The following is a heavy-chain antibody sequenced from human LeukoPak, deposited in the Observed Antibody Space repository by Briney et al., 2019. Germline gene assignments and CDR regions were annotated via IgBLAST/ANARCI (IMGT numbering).Heavy chain of an antibody. CDR1: GFTVSSNY. Sequence: PGGSLRLSCAASGFTVSSNYMSWVRQAPGKGLEWVSVIYSGGSTYYADSVKGRFTISRDNSKNTLCLQMNSLRAEDTAVYYCARGFIAALPSHWGQGTLVTVSS. CDR3: ARGFIAALPSH. CDR2: IYSGGST. J-gene: IGHJ4*02. V-gene: IGHV3-66*02. D-gene: IGHD6-13*01.